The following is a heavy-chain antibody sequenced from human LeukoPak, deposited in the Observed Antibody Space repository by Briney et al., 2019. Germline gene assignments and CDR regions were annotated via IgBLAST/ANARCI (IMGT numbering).Heavy chain of an antibody. D-gene: IGHD3-3*01. Sequence: GGSLRLSCAASGFTFSSYAMSWVRQTPGKGLEWVSAINNSGGTTYYADSVRGRFTISRDNSKNTLYLQMNSLRAEDTAVYHCAKMGNDFWSGYYSGGYFDFWGQGTLVTASS. CDR1: GFTFSSYA. CDR3: AKMGNDFWSGYYSGGYFDF. J-gene: IGHJ4*02. CDR2: INNSGGTT. V-gene: IGHV3-23*01.